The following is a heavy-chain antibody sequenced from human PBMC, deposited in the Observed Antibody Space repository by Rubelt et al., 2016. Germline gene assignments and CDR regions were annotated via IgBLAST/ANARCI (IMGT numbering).Heavy chain of an antibody. D-gene: IGHD6-13*01. CDR2: TYSGGST. V-gene: IGHV3-66*01. Sequence: EVQLVESGGGLVRPGGSLRLSCAASGFTFNSYWMTWVRQAPGKGLEWVSVTYSGGSTFYADSVKGRFTISRDNSKNTLYLQMSSLRAEDTAVYYCARNGYSSSWYRNWGLGTLVTVSS. CDR1: GFTFNSYW. CDR3: ARNGYSSSWYRN. J-gene: IGHJ4*02.